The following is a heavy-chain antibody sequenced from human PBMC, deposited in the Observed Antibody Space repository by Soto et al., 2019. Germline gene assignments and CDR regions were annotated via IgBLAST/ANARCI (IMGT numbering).Heavy chain of an antibody. CDR2: ISSSGSTI. CDR3: ARDQDTYYDYVWGSYRSYGMDV. D-gene: IGHD3-16*02. J-gene: IGHJ6*02. V-gene: IGHV3-11*01. CDR1: GFTFSDYY. Sequence: GGSLRLSCAASGFTFSDYYMSWIRQAPGKGLEWVSYISSSGSTIYYADSVKGRFTISRDNAKNSLYLQMNSLRAEDTAVYYCARDQDTYYDYVWGSYRSYGMDVWGQGTTVTVSS.